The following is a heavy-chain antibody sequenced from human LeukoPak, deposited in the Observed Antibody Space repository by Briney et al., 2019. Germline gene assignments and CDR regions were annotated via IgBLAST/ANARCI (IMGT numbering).Heavy chain of an antibody. CDR1: GFTFSSYG. V-gene: IGHV3-23*01. Sequence: GGTLRLSCAASGFTFSSYGMSWVRQAPGKGLEWVSAISGSGGSTYYADSVKGRFTISRDNSKNTLYLQMNSLRAEDTAVYYCAKTVAASLYYYYYMDVWGKGTTVTVSS. CDR2: ISGSGGST. CDR3: AKTVAASLYYYYYMDV. D-gene: IGHD2-15*01. J-gene: IGHJ6*03.